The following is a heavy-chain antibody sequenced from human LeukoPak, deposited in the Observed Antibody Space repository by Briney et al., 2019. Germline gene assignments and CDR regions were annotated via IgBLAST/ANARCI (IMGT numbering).Heavy chain of an antibody. V-gene: IGHV3-11*01. CDR3: AKEETSGSFYSGS. CDR2: ISSSGSTI. D-gene: IGHD3-10*01. Sequence: PGGSLRLSCAASGFTFSDYYMSWIRQAPGKGLEWVSYISSSGSTIYYADSVKGRFTISRDNAKNSLYLQMNSLRAEDTAIYYCAKEETSGSFYSGSWGQGTLVTVSS. CDR1: GFTFSDYY. J-gene: IGHJ5*02.